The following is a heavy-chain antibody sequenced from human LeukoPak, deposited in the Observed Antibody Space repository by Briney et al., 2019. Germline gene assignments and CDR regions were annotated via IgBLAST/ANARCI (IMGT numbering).Heavy chain of an antibody. J-gene: IGHJ3*02. CDR2: IDSRSSTI. D-gene: IGHD5-18*01. Sequence: GGSLRLSCAASGFVFSDESMNWVRQAPGKGLEWISYIDSRSSTIYYADSVKGRFIISRDNSKSTLYLQMSSLRGEDTAVYFCARDPKGGFSYGWGAFDIWGQGTMVTVSS. CDR3: ARDPKGGFSYGWGAFDI. CDR1: GFVFSDES. V-gene: IGHV3-48*01.